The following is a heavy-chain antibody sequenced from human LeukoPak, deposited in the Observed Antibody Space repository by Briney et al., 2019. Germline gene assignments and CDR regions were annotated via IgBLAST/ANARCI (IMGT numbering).Heavy chain of an antibody. Sequence: PSETLSLTCTVSGGSVSSTTYYLSWIRQPPGKGLEWIASINYSGSTYYNPSLKSRVTISVDTSENQFSLELSSVAAADTAVYYCARYVVYGSGKYYFDYWGQGTLVTVSS. CDR1: GGSVSSTTYY. CDR2: INYSGST. V-gene: IGHV4-39*01. J-gene: IGHJ4*02. CDR3: ARYVVYGSGKYYFDY. D-gene: IGHD3-10*01.